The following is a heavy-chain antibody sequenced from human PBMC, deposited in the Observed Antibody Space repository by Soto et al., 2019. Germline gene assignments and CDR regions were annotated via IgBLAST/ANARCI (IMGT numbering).Heavy chain of an antibody. CDR1: GGSFSGYY. CDR3: ARGFYPAGYYYYYYMDV. J-gene: IGHJ6*03. Sequence: PSETLSLTCAVYGGSFSGYYWSWIRQPPGKGLEWIGEINHSGSTNYNPSLKSRVTISVDTSKNQFSLKLSSVTAADTAVYYCARGFYPAGYYYYYYMDVWGKGTTVTVSS. CDR2: INHSGST. V-gene: IGHV4-34*01. D-gene: IGHD6-19*01.